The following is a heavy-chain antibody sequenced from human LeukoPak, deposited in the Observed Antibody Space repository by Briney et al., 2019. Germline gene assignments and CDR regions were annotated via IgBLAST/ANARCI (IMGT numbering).Heavy chain of an antibody. Sequence: EASVKVSCKASGYSFTSYYMHWVRQAPGQGLEWMGFINPSGSSAAYAQKFQGRLTMTRDMFTSTDYMELTSLTSDDTAVYYCARDNSVGETAWWFDPWDQGTLVTVSS. CDR1: GYSFTSYY. CDR2: INPSGSSA. J-gene: IGHJ5*02. CDR3: ARDNSVGETAWWFDP. D-gene: IGHD1-26*01. V-gene: IGHV1-46*01.